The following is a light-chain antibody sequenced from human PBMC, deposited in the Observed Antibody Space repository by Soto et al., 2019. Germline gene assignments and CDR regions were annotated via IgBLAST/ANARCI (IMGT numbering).Light chain of an antibody. CDR1: QSVSSS. J-gene: IGKJ4*01. CDR3: KQRRNGNLN. CDR2: DAS. V-gene: IGKV3-11*01. Sequence: EIVLTQSPATLSLSPGERATLSCRASQSVSSSLAWYQQKPGQAPRFLIYDASNRATGIPARFSGSRSGTDFTLTISSLEPEVGAVYYCKQRRNGNLNFGGGTQG.